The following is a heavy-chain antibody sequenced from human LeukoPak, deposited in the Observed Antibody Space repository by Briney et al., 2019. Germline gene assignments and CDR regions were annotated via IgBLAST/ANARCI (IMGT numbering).Heavy chain of an antibody. CDR3: ARVIITMVRGVIINPGYYYGMDV. D-gene: IGHD3-10*01. Sequence: PGGSLRLSCAASGFTFSSYSMNWVRQAPGKGLEWVSYISSSSSTIYYADSVKGRFTISRDNAKNSLYVQMNSLRAEDTAVYYCARVIITMVRGVIINPGYYYGMDVWGQGTTVTVSS. CDR1: GFTFSSYS. J-gene: IGHJ6*02. V-gene: IGHV3-48*04. CDR2: ISSSSSTI.